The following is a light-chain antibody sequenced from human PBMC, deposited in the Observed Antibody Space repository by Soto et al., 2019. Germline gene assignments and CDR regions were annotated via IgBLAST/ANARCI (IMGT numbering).Light chain of an antibody. V-gene: IGLV1-40*01. Sequence: QSVLTQPPSVSGAPGQRVTISCTGSSSNIGAGYDVHWYQQLPGTAPNLLIYGNSNRPSGVPDRFSGSKSGTSASLAITGLQSEDEADYYCQSYDSSLSGYVFGTGTKVTVL. CDR2: GNS. CDR3: QSYDSSLSGYV. J-gene: IGLJ1*01. CDR1: SSNIGAGYD.